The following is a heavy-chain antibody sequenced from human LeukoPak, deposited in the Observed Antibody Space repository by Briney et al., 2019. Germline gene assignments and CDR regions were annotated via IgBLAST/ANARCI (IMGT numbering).Heavy chain of an antibody. J-gene: IGHJ4*02. V-gene: IGHV4-31*03. CDR2: IYYSGST. CDR1: GGSISSGAYY. CDR3: ARGPDRDYGDYVFHDY. Sequence: TLSLTCTVSGGSISSGAYYWSWIRQHPGRGLEWIGFIYYSGSTYYNPSLKSRVTISVDTSKNQFSLKVSSVTAADTAVYYCARGPDRDYGDYVFHDYWGQGTLVTVSS. D-gene: IGHD4-17*01.